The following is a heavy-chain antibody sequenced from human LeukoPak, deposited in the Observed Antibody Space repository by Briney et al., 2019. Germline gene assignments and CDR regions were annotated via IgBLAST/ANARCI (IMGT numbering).Heavy chain of an antibody. CDR2: IYYSGST. Sequence: SETLSLTCTVSGGSISSYYWSWIRQPPGKGLEWIGYIYYSGSTNYNPSLKSRVTISVDTSKNQFSLKLSSVTAADTAVYYCARGSLSWPGDYWGQGTLVTVSS. J-gene: IGHJ4*02. D-gene: IGHD2-15*01. CDR3: ARGSLSWPGDY. V-gene: IGHV4-59*08. CDR1: GGSISSYY.